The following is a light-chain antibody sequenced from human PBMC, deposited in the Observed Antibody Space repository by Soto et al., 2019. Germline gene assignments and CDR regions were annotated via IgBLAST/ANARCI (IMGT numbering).Light chain of an antibody. CDR3: QKCDYLPI. CDR2: DAS. J-gene: IGKJ3*01. Sequence: IQMTQSPSSLSASVGDRVTITCQASHDITSYLNWYQHKPGKAPKPLIYDASILEAGVPSRFSGSGSGTHFTFTISSLQPEDVATYYCQKCDYLPIFGPGTTVDFK. CDR1: HDITSY. V-gene: IGKV1-33*01.